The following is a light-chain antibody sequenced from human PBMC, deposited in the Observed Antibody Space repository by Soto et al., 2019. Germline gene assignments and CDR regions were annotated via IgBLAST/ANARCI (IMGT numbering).Light chain of an antibody. V-gene: IGLV2-11*01. CDR3: CSYAGSYSYYV. J-gene: IGLJ1*01. CDR1: SSDVGGYNY. Sequence: QSVLTQPRSVSGSPGQSVTISCTGTSSDVGGYNYVSWYQQHPGKAPKLMIYDVSKRPSGVPDRFSGSKSGNTASLTISGLQAEDEADYYCCSYAGSYSYYVFGTGTQLTGL. CDR2: DVS.